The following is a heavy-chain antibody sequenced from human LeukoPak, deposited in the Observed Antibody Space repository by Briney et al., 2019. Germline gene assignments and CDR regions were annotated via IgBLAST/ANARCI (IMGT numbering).Heavy chain of an antibody. Sequence: PGGSLRLSCAVSRFTFSSYGMHWVRQAPGKGLEWVSFISYDGSNEYYSDSVKGRFTISRDNSKNTLYLQMNSLRAEDTALYYCAKDAALILNYFDCWGQGTLVTVSS. J-gene: IGHJ4*02. CDR2: ISYDGSNE. CDR3: AKDAALILNYFDC. D-gene: IGHD2-8*01. V-gene: IGHV3-30*18. CDR1: RFTFSSYG.